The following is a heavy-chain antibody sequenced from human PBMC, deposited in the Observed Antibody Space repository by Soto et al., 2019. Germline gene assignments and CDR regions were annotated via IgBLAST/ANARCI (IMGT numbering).Heavy chain of an antibody. CDR3: ASDPRLNYYDSSGYHELDY. V-gene: IGHV3-33*01. CDR2: IWYDGSNK. Sequence: QVQLVESGGGVVQPGRSLRLSCAASGFTFSSYGMHWVRQAPGKGLEWVAVIWYDGSNKYYADSVKGRFTISRDNSKNTLYLQMNSLRAEDTAVYYCASDPRLNYYDSSGYHELDYWGQGTLVTVSS. CDR1: GFTFSSYG. J-gene: IGHJ4*02. D-gene: IGHD3-22*01.